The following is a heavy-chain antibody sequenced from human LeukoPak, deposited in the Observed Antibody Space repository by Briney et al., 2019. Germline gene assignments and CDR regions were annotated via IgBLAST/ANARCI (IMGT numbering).Heavy chain of an antibody. CDR3: AKEQRIRHCSEGVCMEGYYFDY. Sequence: PGGSLRLSCRGSGFNFNMFAMNWVRQAPGQGLEWVSGLSRGGETTNYADSVKGRFTISRDMSKNVVFLQMNSLRPEDTAVYYCAKEQRIRHCSEGVCMEGYYFDYWGQGSLVTVSS. D-gene: IGHD2-8*01. V-gene: IGHV3-23*01. J-gene: IGHJ4*02. CDR1: GFNFNMFA. CDR2: LSRGGETT.